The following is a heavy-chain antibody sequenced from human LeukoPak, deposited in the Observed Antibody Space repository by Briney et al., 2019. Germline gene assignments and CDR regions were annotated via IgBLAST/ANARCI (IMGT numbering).Heavy chain of an antibody. CDR1: GFTFSGYF. D-gene: IGHD2-8*01. J-gene: IGHJ4*02. CDR3: VRGYNGFDS. V-gene: IGHV3-72*01. CDR2: SRNRANGYTT. Sequence: GGSLRLSCAASGFTFSGYFMDWVRQAPGRGLEWVARSRNRANGYTTEYPASVEDRFTISRDVSRNLLYLQMNSLKAEDTAVYYCVRGYNGFDSWGQGTLVTVS.